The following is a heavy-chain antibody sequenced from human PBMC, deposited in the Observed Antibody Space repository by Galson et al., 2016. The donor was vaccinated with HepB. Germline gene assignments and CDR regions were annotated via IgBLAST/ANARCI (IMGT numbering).Heavy chain of an antibody. CDR2: IDQDGSEK. D-gene: IGHD3-22*01. CDR1: GFTFSKYW. V-gene: IGHV3-7*05. Sequence: SLRLSCAASGFTFSKYWMSWVRQAPGKGLEWVANIDQDGSEKYYVDSVKGRVTISRDNAKNALYLQMNSLGAEDTAVDYCARDNSRRENSGYHAVDIWGQGTMVTVSS. CDR3: ARDNSRRENSGYHAVDI. J-gene: IGHJ3*02.